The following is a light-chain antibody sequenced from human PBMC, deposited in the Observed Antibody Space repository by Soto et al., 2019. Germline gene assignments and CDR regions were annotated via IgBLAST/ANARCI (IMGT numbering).Light chain of an antibody. CDR1: SSNIGSNH. V-gene: IGLV1-47*01. J-gene: IGLJ2*01. CDR3: SARDDILSGVV. CDR2: RSD. Sequence: QSVLTQPPSASGTPGQRVTISCSGSSSNIGSNHVYWYQQFPGMAPKLPMYRSDQRPIGVPDRFSGSRSGTSASLAISGLRSDDEADYYCSARDDILSGVVFGGGTKRTVL.